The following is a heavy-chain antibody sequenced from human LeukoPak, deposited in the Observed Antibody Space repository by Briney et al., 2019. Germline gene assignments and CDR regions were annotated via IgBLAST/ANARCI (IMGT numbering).Heavy chain of an antibody. V-gene: IGHV1-3*01. D-gene: IGHD3-9*01. CDR1: GYTFTSYA. CDR2: INAGNGNT. J-gene: IGHJ4*02. CDR3: ARVRYFAWSLGY. Sequence: ASVKVSCKASGYTFTSYAMHWVRQAPGQRLEWMGWINAGNGNTKYSQKFQGRVTITRDTSASTAYMELSSLRSEDTAVYYCARVRYFAWSLGYWGQGTLVTVSS.